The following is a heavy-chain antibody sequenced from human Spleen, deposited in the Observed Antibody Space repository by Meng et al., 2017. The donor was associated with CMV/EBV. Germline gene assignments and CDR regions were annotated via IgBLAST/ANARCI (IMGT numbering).Heavy chain of an antibody. J-gene: IGHJ4*02. CDR1: GFTFSTYG. CDR2: TRFDGSNK. CDR3: AKARGNRMYYFDY. Sequence: AAGFTFSTYGMHWVRQAPGKGLEWVAFTRFDGSNKYYADSVKGRCTISRDNSKNTLYLQMNSLRAEDTAVYYCAKARGNRMYYFDYWGQGTLVTVSS. V-gene: IGHV3-30*02. D-gene: IGHD1-14*01.